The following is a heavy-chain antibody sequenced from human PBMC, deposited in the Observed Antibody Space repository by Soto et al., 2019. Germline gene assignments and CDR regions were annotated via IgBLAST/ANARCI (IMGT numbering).Heavy chain of an antibody. J-gene: IGHJ4*02. CDR1: GFTFSSYA. V-gene: IGHV3-23*01. CDR3: AKDSGFWSGYYDY. D-gene: IGHD3-3*01. CDR2: ISGSGGST. Sequence: PGGSLRLSCAASGFTFSSYAMSWVRQAPGKGLEWVSAISGSGGSTYYADSVKGRFTISRDNSKNTLYLQMNSLRAEDTAVYYSAKDSGFWSGYYDYWGQGTLVTVSS.